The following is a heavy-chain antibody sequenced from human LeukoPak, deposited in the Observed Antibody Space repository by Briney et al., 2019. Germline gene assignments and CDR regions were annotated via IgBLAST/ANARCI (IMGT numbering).Heavy chain of an antibody. V-gene: IGHV3-23*01. J-gene: IGHJ4*02. CDR3: AKDFRIGYSAHFDY. CDR1: GFTFRSHA. Sequence: GGSLSLSCVGSGFTFRSHAMSWVRRAPEKGLEFVSGIYENGGTTYYADSVKGRFSISRYNSKNTLYLQMDSLRGEDTAVYYCAKDFRIGYSAHFDYWGQGALVTVSS. D-gene: IGHD2-21*01. CDR2: IYENGGTT.